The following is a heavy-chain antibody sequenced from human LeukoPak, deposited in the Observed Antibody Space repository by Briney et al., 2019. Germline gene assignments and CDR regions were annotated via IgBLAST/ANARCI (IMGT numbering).Heavy chain of an antibody. CDR2: ISGSGGST. CDR3: AKGRRYYDSSGYSD. CDR1: GFTFSSYA. Sequence: GGSLRLSCAASGFTFSSYAMSWVRQAPGKGLEWVSAISGSGGSTYYADSVKGRFTISRDNSKNTLYLQMNSLRAEDTAVYYCAKGRRYYDSSGYSDWGQGTLVTVSS. V-gene: IGHV3-23*01. D-gene: IGHD3-22*01. J-gene: IGHJ4*02.